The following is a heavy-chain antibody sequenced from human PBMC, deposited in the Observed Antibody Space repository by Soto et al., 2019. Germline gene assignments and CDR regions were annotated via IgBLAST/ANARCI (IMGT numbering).Heavy chain of an antibody. D-gene: IGHD2-21*01. CDR1: GFNFSSYG. CDR3: AKDAVYNDGLWLMDH. CDR2: IYSAGST. Sequence: GGALRLSCEASGFNFSSYGIHWVRQAPGKGLEWVAGIYSAGSTYYADSVKGRFTVSRDNSKNTVYFQMTDLRADDTAVYYCAKDAVYNDGLWLMDHWGQGSQVTVSS. V-gene: IGHV3-NL1*01. J-gene: IGHJ4*02.